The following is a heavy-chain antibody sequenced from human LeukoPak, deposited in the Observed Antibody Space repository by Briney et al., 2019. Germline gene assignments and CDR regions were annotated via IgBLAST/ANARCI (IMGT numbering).Heavy chain of an antibody. J-gene: IGHJ6*04. V-gene: IGHV1-69*13. Sequence: SVKVSCTASGGTFSSYAISWVRPAPGQGLEWMGGIIPIFGTANYAQKFQGRDTITADESTSTAYMELSSLRSEDTAVYYCARSTGSYGMDVWGKGTTVTVSS. CDR1: GGTFSSYA. CDR3: ARSTGSYGMDV. CDR2: IIPIFGTA.